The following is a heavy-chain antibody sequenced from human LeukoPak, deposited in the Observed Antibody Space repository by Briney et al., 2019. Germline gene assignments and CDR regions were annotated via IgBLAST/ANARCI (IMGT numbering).Heavy chain of an antibody. Sequence: GGSLRLSCAASGFTFSSYSMNWVRQAPGKGLEWLSYISVSSRNVIDYADSVKGRFTISRDDAKNSLYLQMNSLRAEDTAVYFCSRDFGPRLYAFDVWGQGTMITVSS. CDR1: GFTFSSYS. CDR2: ISVSSRNVI. V-gene: IGHV3-48*04. CDR3: SRDFGPRLYAFDV. J-gene: IGHJ3*01. D-gene: IGHD3-16*01.